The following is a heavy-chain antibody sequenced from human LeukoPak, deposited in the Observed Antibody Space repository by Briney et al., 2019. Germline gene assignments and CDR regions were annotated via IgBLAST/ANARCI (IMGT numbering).Heavy chain of an antibody. Sequence: PGGSPRLSCAASGLTFSGYSMHWVRQAPGKGLEWVAYISYDGRNDYHADSVKGRFTISRDNSKNTLFLQLHSLRPEDTAVYYTHPPYWGQGTLVTVSS. CDR2: ISYDGRND. CDR1: GLTFSGYS. CDR3: HPPY. J-gene: IGHJ4*02. V-gene: IGHV3-30*04.